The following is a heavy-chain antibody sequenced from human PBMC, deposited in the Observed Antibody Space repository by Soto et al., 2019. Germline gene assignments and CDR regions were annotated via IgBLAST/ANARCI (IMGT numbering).Heavy chain of an antibody. D-gene: IGHD3-22*01. J-gene: IGHJ4*02. CDR1: GYSFAGYW. CDR3: ARQIYDSDTGPNFQYYFDS. V-gene: IGHV5-10-1*01. Sequence: VEALKISCKGSGYSFAGYWITWVRQKPGKGLEWIGLIDPSDSLNYYSPSFRGHVTITATKSITTVFLQWSSLRASDTAMYYCARQIYDSDTGPNFQYYFDSWGQGTPVTVSS. CDR2: IDPSDSLN.